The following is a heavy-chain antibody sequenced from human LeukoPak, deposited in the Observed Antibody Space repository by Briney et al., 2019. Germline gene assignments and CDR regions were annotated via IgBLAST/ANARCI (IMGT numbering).Heavy chain of an antibody. CDR3: ARDPIAAAEKGVDY. CDR1: GGTFSSYA. J-gene: IGHJ4*02. D-gene: IGHD6-13*01. V-gene: IGHV1-69*04. Sequence: ASVKVSCKASGGTFSSYAISWVRQAPGQGLEWMGRIIPILGIANYAQKFQGRVTITADKSTSTAYMELSSLRSEDTAVYYCARDPIAAAEKGVDYWGQGTLVTVSS. CDR2: IIPILGIA.